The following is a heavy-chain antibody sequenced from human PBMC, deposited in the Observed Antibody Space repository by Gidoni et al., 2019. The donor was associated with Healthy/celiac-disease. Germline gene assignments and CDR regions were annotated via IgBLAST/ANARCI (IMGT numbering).Heavy chain of an antibody. CDR2: IFSNDEK. J-gene: IGHJ5*02. V-gene: IGHV2-26*01. CDR3: ARIGCIAAAPRWFDP. D-gene: IGHD6-13*01. Sequence: QVTLKESGPVLVKHTETLTLTCTVSWFSLSNARMGLSWIRQHPGKALDWLAHIFSNDEKSYSTSLKSRLTSSKDTSKSQVVLTMTNMDPVDTATYYCARIGCIAAAPRWFDPWGQGTLVTVSS. CDR1: WFSLSNARMG.